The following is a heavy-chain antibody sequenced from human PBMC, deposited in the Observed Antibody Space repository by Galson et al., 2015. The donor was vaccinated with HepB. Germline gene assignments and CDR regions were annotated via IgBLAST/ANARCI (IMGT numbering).Heavy chain of an antibody. V-gene: IGHV1-69*04. J-gene: IGHJ4*01. Sequence: SVKVSCKASGGPFFNYTITWVRQTPGQGLEWMGRIIPILGVTNYSQKFQGRFTITADKSTSTASMELSSLRSEDTAVYYCARECSGTSYNVAEYWGQGTLVTVSS. CDR1: GGPFFNYT. CDR2: IIPILGVT. D-gene: IGHD3-10*02. CDR3: ARECSGTSYNVAEY.